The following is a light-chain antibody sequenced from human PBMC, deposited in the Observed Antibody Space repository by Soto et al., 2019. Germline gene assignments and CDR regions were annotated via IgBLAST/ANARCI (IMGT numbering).Light chain of an antibody. CDR1: QSISSY. Sequence: DIQMNQSPSSLSASVGDRVTITCRASQSISSYLNWYQQKPGKAPKLLIYAASNLQSGVTSRFSGSVSGTDFTLTISSLQPEDFATYDCQQSYTTPRTFGQGTKLEIK. CDR2: AAS. J-gene: IGKJ2*01. CDR3: QQSYTTPRT. V-gene: IGKV1-39*01.